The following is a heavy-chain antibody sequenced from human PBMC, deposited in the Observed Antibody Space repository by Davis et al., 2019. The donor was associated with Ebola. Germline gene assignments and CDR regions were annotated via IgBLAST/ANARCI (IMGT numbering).Heavy chain of an antibody. CDR2: MNPNSENT. CDR1: GYTFTTYD. J-gene: IGHJ6*02. V-gene: IGHV1-8*01. CDR3: ERGVYFDWLTRWHYYGMDV. D-gene: IGHD3-9*01. Sequence: AASVKVSCKASGYTFTTYDIHWVRQATGQGLEWMGWMNPNSENTGYAQKFQGRVTMTRSTSISTAYMELSSLRSEDTAVYYCERGVYFDWLTRWHYYGMDVWDQGTTVTVSS.